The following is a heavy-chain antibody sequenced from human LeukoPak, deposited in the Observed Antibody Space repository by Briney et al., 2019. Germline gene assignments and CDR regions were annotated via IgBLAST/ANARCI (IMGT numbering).Heavy chain of an antibody. CDR1: GFTFTNYP. J-gene: IGHJ4*02. CDR3: AKNPPLYDFWSGYSPVDY. V-gene: IGHV3-23*01. Sequence: GGSLRLSCAASGFTFTNYPMIWVRQAPGKRLEWVSAISGSGGSTYYADSVKGRFTISRDNSKNTLYLQMNSLRAEDTAVYYCAKNPPLYDFWSGYSPVDYWGQGTLVTVSS. CDR2: ISGSGGST. D-gene: IGHD3-3*01.